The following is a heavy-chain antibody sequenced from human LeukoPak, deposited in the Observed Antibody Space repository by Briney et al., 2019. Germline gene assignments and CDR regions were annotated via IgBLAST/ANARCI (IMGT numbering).Heavy chain of an antibody. Sequence: PSETLSLTCTVSGGSISSGSYYWSWIRQPAGKGLEWIGRIYTSGSTNYNPSLKSRVTISVDTSKNQFSLKLSSVTAADTAVYYCARDPLIYYYDSSGYYKRGWYFDLWGRGTLVTVSS. CDR2: IYTSGST. D-gene: IGHD3-22*01. CDR1: GGSISSGSYY. CDR3: ARDPLIYYYDSSGYYKRGWYFDL. V-gene: IGHV4-61*02. J-gene: IGHJ2*01.